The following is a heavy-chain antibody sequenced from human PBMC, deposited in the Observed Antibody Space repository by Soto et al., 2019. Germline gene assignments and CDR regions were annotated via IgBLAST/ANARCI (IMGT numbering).Heavy chain of an antibody. Sequence: SETLSLTCTVSGGSISSYYWSWIRQPAGKGLEWIGRIYTSGNTNYNPSLKSRVTMSVDTSKNQFSLKLSSATAADTAVYYCARAVGYSGYDFAFDIWGQGTMVTVSS. CDR3: ARAVGYSGYDFAFDI. CDR2: IYTSGNT. D-gene: IGHD5-12*01. V-gene: IGHV4-4*07. CDR1: GGSISSYY. J-gene: IGHJ3*02.